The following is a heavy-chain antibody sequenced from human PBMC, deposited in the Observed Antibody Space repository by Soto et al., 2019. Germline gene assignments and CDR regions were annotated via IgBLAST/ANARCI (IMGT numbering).Heavy chain of an antibody. J-gene: IGHJ6*02. CDR2: IIPMCGIA. Sequence: QVQLVQSGAEVKKPGSSVKVSCKASGGTFSRYSITWVRQAPGHGLEWIGRIIPMCGIASHAQKFQGRGTITADESTSTDYMGMSSLRSDDTSVYYCAREERYRETGLVPAAIDGMDVLSQGTTVTGSS. V-gene: IGHV1-69*08. D-gene: IGHD2-2*01. CDR1: GGTFSRYS. CDR3: AREERYRETGLVPAAIDGMDV.